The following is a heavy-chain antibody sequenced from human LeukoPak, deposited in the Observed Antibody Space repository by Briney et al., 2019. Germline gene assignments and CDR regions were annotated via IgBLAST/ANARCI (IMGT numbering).Heavy chain of an antibody. CDR1: GFTFSDYY. CDR2: ISSSSTI. D-gene: IGHD6-19*01. J-gene: IGHJ4*02. Sequence: GGSLRLSCAAFGFTFSDYYMNWVRQAPGKGLEWVSSISSSSTIYYADSVKGRFTISRDNAKNSLYLQMNSLRAEDTAVYYCARVEVAVAIDYWGQGTLVTVSS. V-gene: IGHV3-69-1*01. CDR3: ARVEVAVAIDY.